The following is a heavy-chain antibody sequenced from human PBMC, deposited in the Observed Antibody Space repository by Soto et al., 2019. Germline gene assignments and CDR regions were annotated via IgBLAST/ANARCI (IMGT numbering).Heavy chain of an antibody. CDR2: VYSGGAT. CDR1: GFTVSSNY. V-gene: IGHV3-53*04. J-gene: IGHJ4*02. Sequence: EVRLVESGGGLVQPGGSLRLSCAAFGFTVSSNYMTWVRLAPGKGLGWVSLVYSGGATHYAASVKGRFTISTHSSQNTLFLPMNSLRTEDTATYYCVRGRYGSEIHWGQGTKVTVSS. D-gene: IGHD3-10*01. CDR3: VRGRYGSEIH.